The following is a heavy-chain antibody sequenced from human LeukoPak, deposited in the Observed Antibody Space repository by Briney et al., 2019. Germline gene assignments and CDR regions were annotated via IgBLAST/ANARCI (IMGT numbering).Heavy chain of an antibody. CDR1: GGSISSYY. V-gene: IGHV4-4*07. J-gene: IGHJ6*02. D-gene: IGHD3-10*01. CDR2: IYTSGST. CDR3: ATESLITMVRGVISYGMDV. Sequence: SETLSLTCTVSGGSISSYYWSWIRQPAGKGLEWIGRIYTSGSTNYNPSLKSRVTMSVDTSKNQFSLKLSSVTAADTAVYYCATESLITMVRGVISYGMDVWGQGTTVTVSS.